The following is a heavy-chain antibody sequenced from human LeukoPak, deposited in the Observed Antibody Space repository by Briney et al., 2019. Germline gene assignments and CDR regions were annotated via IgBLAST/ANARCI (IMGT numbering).Heavy chain of an antibody. CDR3: ARDLFRIAAAGPHAFDI. CDR2: ISSSGSTI. CDR1: GFTFSDYY. Sequence: PGGSLRLSCAASGFTFSDYYMSWIRQAPGKGLEWVSYISSSGSTIYYADSVKGRFTISRDNAKNSLYLQMNSLRAEDTAVYYCARDLFRIAAAGPHAFDIWGQGTMVTVSS. V-gene: IGHV3-11*04. D-gene: IGHD6-13*01. J-gene: IGHJ3*02.